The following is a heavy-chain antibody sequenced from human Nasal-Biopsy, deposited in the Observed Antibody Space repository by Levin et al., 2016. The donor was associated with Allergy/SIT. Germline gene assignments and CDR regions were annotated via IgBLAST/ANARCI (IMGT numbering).Heavy chain of an antibody. J-gene: IGHJ3*01. CDR3: AREPQEGTTIVVVTDALDL. V-gene: IGHV3-30*03. CDR1: GFTFNTYG. D-gene: IGHD3-22*01. CDR2: NSYSGDNE. Sequence: GESLKISCVASGFTFNTYGMHWVRQAPGKGLEWVAVNSYSGDNEYYADSVKGRFSISRDNSKNTLFLQMSSLRADDTAMYYCAREPQEGTTIVVVTDALDLWGQGTMVTVSS.